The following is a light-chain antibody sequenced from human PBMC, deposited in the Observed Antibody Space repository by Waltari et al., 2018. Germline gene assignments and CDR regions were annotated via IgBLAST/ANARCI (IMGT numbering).Light chain of an antibody. CDR1: QSVVYGSDNKNY. CDR3: QQYYSPPPLFT. V-gene: IGKV4-1*01. CDR2: WTF. J-gene: IGKJ3*01. Sequence: DIVMTQSPDSLAVSLGERATINCKSSQSVVYGSDNKNYLACYQKKPGQTPKLLISWTFSRQSGAAYRIDGSGSGIGYTLPIRSLQSEHVAVYYCQQYYSPPPLFTFAPGTQVDIK.